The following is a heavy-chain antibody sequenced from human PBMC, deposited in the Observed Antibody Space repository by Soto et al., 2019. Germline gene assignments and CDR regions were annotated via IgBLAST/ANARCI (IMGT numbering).Heavy chain of an antibody. J-gene: IGHJ4*02. CDR3: AGGPSWYLWYFDY. V-gene: IGHV4-59*11. CDR2: IHNSGYT. Sequence: SETLSLSCTVSGGSSSSHYWSWIRQPPGKGLEWIAYIHNSGYTNYNPSLKSRVTISVDTSKNQFSLKVSSVTAADTAVYYCAGGPSWYLWYFDYWGQGTLVTVSS. D-gene: IGHD6-13*01. CDR1: GGSSSSHY.